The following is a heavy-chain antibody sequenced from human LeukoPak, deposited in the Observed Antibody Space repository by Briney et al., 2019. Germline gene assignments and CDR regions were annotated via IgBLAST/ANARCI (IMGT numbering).Heavy chain of an antibody. D-gene: IGHD3-3*01. CDR3: ATRYDFWSGYYGYYFDS. V-gene: IGHV3-7*01. J-gene: IGHJ4*02. Sequence: SGGSLRLSCAASGFTFSSYWMSWVRQAPGKGLEWVANIKQDGSEKYYVDSVKSRFTISRDNAKNSLYLQMNSLRAEDTAVYYCATRYDFWSGYYGYYFDSWGQGTLVTVSS. CDR1: GFTFSSYW. CDR2: IKQDGSEK.